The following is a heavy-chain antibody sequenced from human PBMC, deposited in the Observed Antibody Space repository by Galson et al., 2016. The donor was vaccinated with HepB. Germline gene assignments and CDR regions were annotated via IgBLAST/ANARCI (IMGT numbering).Heavy chain of an antibody. Sequence: SLRLSCAASGFPTFKNFAMSWVRQAPGKGLEWVSGVLNSGEKYYTDSVKGRFTISRDNSKNTLYLQMNSLRAEDTAVYYCAREISIGSGYYYGMDVWGQGTTVTVSS. CDR2: VLNSGEK. J-gene: IGHJ6*02. CDR3: AREISIGSGYYYGMDV. D-gene: IGHD3-10*01. CDR1: GFPTFKNFA. V-gene: IGHV3-23*01.